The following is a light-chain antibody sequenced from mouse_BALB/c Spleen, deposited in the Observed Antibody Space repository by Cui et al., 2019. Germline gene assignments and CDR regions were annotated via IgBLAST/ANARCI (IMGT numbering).Light chain of an antibody. CDR1: SSISSSY. V-gene: IGKV4-53*01. CDR2: GTS. CDR3: QQWSSSPPLT. Sequence: EIVLTQSPALLAASPGEKVTITCSVSSSISSSYLHSYQQKSGISPKPWIYGTSNLASGVPARFSGSGSGTSYSLTISSMEAEDAATYYCQQWSSSPPLTFGAGTKLELK. J-gene: IGKJ5*01.